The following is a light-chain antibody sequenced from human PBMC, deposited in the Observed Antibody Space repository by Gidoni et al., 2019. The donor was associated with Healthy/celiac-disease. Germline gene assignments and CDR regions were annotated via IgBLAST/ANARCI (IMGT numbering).Light chain of an antibody. CDR3: QTWGTGIHWV. CDR1: SGHSSYA. CDR2: LKSDGSH. J-gene: IGLJ3*02. V-gene: IGLV4-69*01. Sequence: QLVLTQSPSASASLGASVKLTCTLSSGHSSYAIAWHQQQTEKGPRYLMKLKSDGSHSKGDGIPDRFSGSSSGAERYLTISSLQSEDEADYYCQTWGTGIHWVFGGGTKLTVL.